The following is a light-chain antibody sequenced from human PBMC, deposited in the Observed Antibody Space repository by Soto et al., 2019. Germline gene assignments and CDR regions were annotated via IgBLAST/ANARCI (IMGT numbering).Light chain of an antibody. V-gene: IGLV3-21*04. Sequence: CGGNNIGSKSVHWYQQKPGQAPVLVIYYDSDRPSGIPERFSGSNSGNTATLTISRVEAGDEADYYCQVWDSSSDHPVFGGGTQLTVL. CDR2: YDS. CDR1: NIGSKS. CDR3: QVWDSSSDHPV. J-gene: IGLJ2*01.